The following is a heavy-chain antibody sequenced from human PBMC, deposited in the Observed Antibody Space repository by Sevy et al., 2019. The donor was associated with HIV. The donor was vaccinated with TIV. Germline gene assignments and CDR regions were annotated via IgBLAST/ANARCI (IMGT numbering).Heavy chain of an antibody. D-gene: IGHD3-22*01. Sequence: GGSLRLSCAASGFTFSSYGMHWVRQAPGKGLEWVAVISYDGSNKYYADSVKGRFTISRDNSKNTLYLQMNSLRAEDTAVYYCASNRRSDSSGYYSLGSFYYFDYWGQEPWSPSPQ. V-gene: IGHV3-30*03. CDR2: ISYDGSNK. CDR3: ASNRRSDSSGYYSLGSFYYFDY. CDR1: GFTFSSYG. J-gene: IGHJ4*01.